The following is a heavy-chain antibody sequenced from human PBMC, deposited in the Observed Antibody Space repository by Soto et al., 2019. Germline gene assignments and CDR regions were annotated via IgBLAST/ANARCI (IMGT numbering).Heavy chain of an antibody. Sequence: QVQLQESGPGLVKPSQTLSLTCTVSGGSISSGDYYWSWIRQPPGKGLEWIGYIYYSGSTYYNPSLKSRITISVATSKNQFSLKLTSVTAADTAVYYCASHDYAHYGLDVWGQGTTVTVSS. V-gene: IGHV4-30-4*01. CDR2: IYYSGST. CDR1: GGSISSGDYY. D-gene: IGHD3-16*01. J-gene: IGHJ6*02. CDR3: ASHDYAHYGLDV.